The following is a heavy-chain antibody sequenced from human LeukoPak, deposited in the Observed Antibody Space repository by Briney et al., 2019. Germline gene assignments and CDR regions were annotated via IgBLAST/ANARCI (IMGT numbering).Heavy chain of an antibody. D-gene: IGHD2-15*01. CDR1: GDSVSSNTAA. Sequence: SQTLSLTCAISGDSVSSNTAAWNWIRQSPSRGLEWLGRTYYRSSWHHDYAVSVQNRIAINADTSMNHFSLQLESVTPDDSAMYYCASGWSLSWGQGTLVIVSS. CDR2: TYYRSSWHH. V-gene: IGHV6-1*01. CDR3: ASGWSLS. J-gene: IGHJ1*01.